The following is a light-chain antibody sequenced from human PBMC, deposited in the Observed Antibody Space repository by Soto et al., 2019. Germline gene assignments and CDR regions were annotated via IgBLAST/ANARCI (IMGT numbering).Light chain of an antibody. Sequence: DIVMTQSPDSLAVSLGERATINCKSSQNILYSSTNKNYLVWYQQRPRRPTKLLIYWASTRESGVPDRFNGSGSGTDFTLTISGLQAEDVAVYYCQQYYSTPTFGQGTKVEVK. J-gene: IGKJ1*01. CDR1: QNILYSSTNKNY. CDR3: QQYYSTPT. V-gene: IGKV4-1*01. CDR2: WAS.